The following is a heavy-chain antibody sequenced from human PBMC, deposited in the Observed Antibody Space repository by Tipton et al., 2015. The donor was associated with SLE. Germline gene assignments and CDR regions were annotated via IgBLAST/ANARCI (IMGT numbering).Heavy chain of an antibody. CDR2: IRADGSNK. V-gene: IGHV3-30*02. D-gene: IGHD1-26*01. CDR3: VLRPDNEGVGRGY. CDR1: GFTYSGYA. J-gene: IGHJ4*02. Sequence: SLRLSCAASGFTYSGYAMHWVRQAPGKGLEWVAFIRADGSNKDYADSVKGRFTTSRDNSKNTLYLQMNRLRVEDTALYYCVLRPDNEGVGRGYWGQGILVTVSS.